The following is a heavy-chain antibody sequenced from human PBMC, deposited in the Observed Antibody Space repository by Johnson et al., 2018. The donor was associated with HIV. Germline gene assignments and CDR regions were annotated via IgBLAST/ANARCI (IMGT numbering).Heavy chain of an antibody. CDR1: GFTFSSYA. D-gene: IGHD1-1*01. V-gene: IGHV3-30*14. CDR2: ISYDGSNK. CDR3: ARVPIYHWAFDL. J-gene: IGHJ3*01. Sequence: QVQLMESGGGVVQPGRSLRLSCAASGFTFSSYAMHWVRQAPGKGLEWVAVISYDGSNKYYADSVKGRFTISRDNSKNTLDLQLNSLRVEDTAVYYCARVPIYHWAFDLWGQGTVVTVSS.